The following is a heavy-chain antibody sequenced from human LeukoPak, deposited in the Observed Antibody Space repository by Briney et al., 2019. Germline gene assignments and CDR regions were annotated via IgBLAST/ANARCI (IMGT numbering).Heavy chain of an antibody. Sequence: SGPTLVKPTQTLTLTCTFSGFSLSTSGVGVGWIRQPPGKALEWIALIYWNDDKRYSPSLKSRLTITKDTSKNQVVLTMTNMDPVDTATYYCAHSDLGYDFWSGYYDYWGQGTLVTVSS. CDR2: IYWNDDK. D-gene: IGHD3-3*01. CDR3: AHSDLGYDFWSGYYDY. CDR1: GFSLSTSGVG. V-gene: IGHV2-5*01. J-gene: IGHJ4*02.